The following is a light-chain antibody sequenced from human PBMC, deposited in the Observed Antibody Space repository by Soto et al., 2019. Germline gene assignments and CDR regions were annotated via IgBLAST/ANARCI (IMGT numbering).Light chain of an antibody. Sequence: DIQMTQSPSSLSASVGDRVTITCQASQDISNYLNWSQQKPGKAPKLLIYDASNLETGVPSRFSGSGSGTDFTFTISSLQPEDIATYYCQQYDNLPPFTFGPGTKVDI. CDR1: QDISNY. CDR2: DAS. J-gene: IGKJ3*01. CDR3: QQYDNLPPFT. V-gene: IGKV1-33*01.